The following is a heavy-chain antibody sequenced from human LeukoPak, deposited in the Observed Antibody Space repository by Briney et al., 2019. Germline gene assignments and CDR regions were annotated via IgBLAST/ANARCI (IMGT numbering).Heavy chain of an antibody. CDR2: ISAYNGNT. V-gene: IGHV1-18*04. CDR3: ARAERVTYYYDSSGYPLDNWFDP. CDR1: GYTFTGYY. D-gene: IGHD3-22*01. J-gene: IGHJ5*02. Sequence: ASVKVSCKASGYTFTGYYMHWVRQAPGQGLEWMGWISAYNGNTNYAQKLQGRVTMTTDTSTSTAYMELRSLRSDDTAVYYCARAERVTYYYDSSGYPLDNWFDPWGQGTLVTVSS.